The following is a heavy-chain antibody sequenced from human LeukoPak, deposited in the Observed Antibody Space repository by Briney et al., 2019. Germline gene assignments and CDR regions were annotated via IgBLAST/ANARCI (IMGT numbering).Heavy chain of an antibody. V-gene: IGHV1-2*02. Sequence: ASVKVSCKASGYTFTGYYMHWVRQAPGQGLEWMGWINPNSGGTNYVQKFQGRVTMTRDTSISTAYMELSRLRSDDTAVYYCARDSEYYYDSSLDYWGRGTLVTVSS. CDR2: INPNSGGT. D-gene: IGHD3-22*01. CDR1: GYTFTGYY. J-gene: IGHJ4*02. CDR3: ARDSEYYYDSSLDY.